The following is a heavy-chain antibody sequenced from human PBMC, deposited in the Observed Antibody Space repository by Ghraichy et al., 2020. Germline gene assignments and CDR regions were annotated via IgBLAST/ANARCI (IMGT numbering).Heavy chain of an antibody. CDR3: AKDQIGGSYYMESAFDI. Sequence: GGSLRLSCAASGFTFSSYAMSWVRQAPGKGLEWVSAISGSGGSTYYADSVKGRFTISRDNSKNTLYLQMNSLRAEDTAVYYCAKDQIGGSYYMESAFDIWGQGTMVTVSS. D-gene: IGHD1-26*01. CDR1: GFTFSSYA. V-gene: IGHV3-23*01. CDR2: ISGSGGST. J-gene: IGHJ3*02.